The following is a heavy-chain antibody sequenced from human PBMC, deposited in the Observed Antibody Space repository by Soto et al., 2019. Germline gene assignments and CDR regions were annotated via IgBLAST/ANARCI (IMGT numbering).Heavy chain of an antibody. CDR1: GFTFSSYG. CDR3: ARNYDDWYFDL. V-gene: IGHV3-33*01. J-gene: IGHJ2*01. Sequence: ESVGGVVQPGRSLRLSCAASGFTFSSYGMHWVRQAPGKGLEWVAVIWYDGSNKYYADSVKGRFTISRDNSKNTLYLQMNSLRAEDTAVYYCARNYDDWYFDLWGRGTLVTVSS. D-gene: IGHD1-7*01. CDR2: IWYDGSNK.